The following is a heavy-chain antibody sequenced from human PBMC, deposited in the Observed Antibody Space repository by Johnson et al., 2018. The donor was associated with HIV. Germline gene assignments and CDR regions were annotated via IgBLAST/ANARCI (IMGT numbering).Heavy chain of an antibody. CDR2: ISYDGSNK. CDR3: ARESGSSGAFDI. D-gene: IGHD1-26*01. J-gene: IGHJ3*02. Sequence: QVQLVESGGGVVQPGRSLRLSCAASGFTFSSYAMHWVRQAPGKGLEWVAVISYDGSNKYYADSVKGRFTISTDNSKNTLYLQMNSLRAEDTAVYYCARESGSSGAFDIWGQGTMVTVSS. V-gene: IGHV3-30-3*01. CDR1: GFTFSSYA.